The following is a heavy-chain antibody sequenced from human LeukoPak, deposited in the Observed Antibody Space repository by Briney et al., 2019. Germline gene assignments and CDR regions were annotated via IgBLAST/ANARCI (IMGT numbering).Heavy chain of an antibody. J-gene: IGHJ4*02. V-gene: IGHV5-51*01. CDR1: GSRFTSYW. Sequence: GESLQISCQGSGSRFTSYWSGWVRQMPGKGLEWMGIIYPGDSDTRYSPSFQGQVTISADKSISTAYLQWSSLKASDTAMYYCARLLEQRFPDYWGQGTLVTVSS. CDR3: ARLLEQRFPDY. D-gene: IGHD6-25*01. CDR2: IYPGDSDT.